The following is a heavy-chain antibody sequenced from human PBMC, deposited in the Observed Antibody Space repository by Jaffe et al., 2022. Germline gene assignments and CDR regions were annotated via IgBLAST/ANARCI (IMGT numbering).Heavy chain of an antibody. D-gene: IGHD3-10*01. J-gene: IGHJ1*01. Sequence: QVQLVESGGGVVQPGGSLRLSCAASGFTFSSYGMHWVRQAPGKGLEWVAFIRYDGSNKYYADSVKGRFTISRDNSKNTLYLQMNSLRAEDTAVYYCAKDGITMVQYFQHWGQGTLVTVSS. CDR2: IRYDGSNK. V-gene: IGHV3-30*02. CDR3: AKDGITMVQYFQH. CDR1: GFTFSSYG.